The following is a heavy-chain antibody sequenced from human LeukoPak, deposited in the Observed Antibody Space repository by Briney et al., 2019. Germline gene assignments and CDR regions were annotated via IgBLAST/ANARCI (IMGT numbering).Heavy chain of an antibody. CDR3: ARDLRFLEWLGYMDV. J-gene: IGHJ6*03. V-gene: IGHV3-30*04. D-gene: IGHD3-3*01. Sequence: PGGSLRLSCAASGFTFSSYAMHWVRQAPGKGLEWVAVISYDGSNKYYADSVKGRFTISRDNSKNTLYLQMNSLRAEDTAVYYCARDLRFLEWLGYMDVWGKGTTVTVSS. CDR2: ISYDGSNK. CDR1: GFTFSSYA.